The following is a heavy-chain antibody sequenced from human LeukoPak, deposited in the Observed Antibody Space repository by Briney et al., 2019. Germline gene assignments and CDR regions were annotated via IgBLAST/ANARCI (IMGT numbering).Heavy chain of an antibody. D-gene: IGHD3-9*01. V-gene: IGHV3-30*18. Sequence: PEGSLRLSCAASGFTFSSYGMHWVRQAPGKGLEWVAVISYDGSNKYYADSVKGRFTISRDNSKNTLYLQMNSLRAEDTAVYYCAKDLSDILTSAFDIWGQGTMVTVSS. CDR2: ISYDGSNK. CDR3: AKDLSDILTSAFDI. J-gene: IGHJ3*02. CDR1: GFTFSSYG.